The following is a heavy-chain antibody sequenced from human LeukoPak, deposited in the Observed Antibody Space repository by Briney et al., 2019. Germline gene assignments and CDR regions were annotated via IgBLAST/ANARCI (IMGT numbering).Heavy chain of an antibody. V-gene: IGHV4-38-2*01. D-gene: IGHD3-22*01. CDR3: ARHTYYYDSSGLYYFDY. Sequence: SETLSLTCAVSLYSISSSYYWGWIRKPPGKGVEWIRSICNSGSTYYNPSLKSRVTISVDTSKNPFSLKLSSVTAADTAVYYCARHTYYYDSSGLYYFDYWGQGALVTVSS. CDR2: ICNSGST. CDR1: LYSISSSYY. J-gene: IGHJ4*02.